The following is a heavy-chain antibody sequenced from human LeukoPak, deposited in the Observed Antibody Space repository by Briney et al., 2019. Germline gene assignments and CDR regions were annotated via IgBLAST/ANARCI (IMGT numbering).Heavy chain of an antibody. V-gene: IGHV3-73*01. CDR2: IRSEANSYAT. D-gene: IGHD2-2*03. CDR1: GFTFSGSA. J-gene: IGHJ3*02. CDR3: HPGYCSSTSCSNAFDI. Sequence: GGSLKLSCAASGFTFSGSAMHWVRQASGKGLEWVGRIRSEANSYATAYAASVKGRFTISRDDSKNTAYLQMNSLKTEDTAVYYCHPGYCSSTSCSNAFDIWGQGTMVTVSS.